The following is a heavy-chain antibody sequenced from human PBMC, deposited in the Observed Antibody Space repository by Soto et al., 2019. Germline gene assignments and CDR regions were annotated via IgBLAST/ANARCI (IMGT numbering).Heavy chain of an antibody. J-gene: IGHJ6*02. CDR2: IDPSDSYT. CDR3: ARLYYRIAARSGLYYYYGMDV. D-gene: IGHD6-6*01. V-gene: IGHV5-10-1*01. Sequence: PGASPTLSCQGSGYSFTSYWISWVRPMPGKGLEWMGRIDPSDSYTNYSPSFQCHVTISADKSISTAYLQWSSLKASDTAMYYCARLYYRIAARSGLYYYYGMDVWGQGTTVTVSS. CDR1: GYSFTSYW.